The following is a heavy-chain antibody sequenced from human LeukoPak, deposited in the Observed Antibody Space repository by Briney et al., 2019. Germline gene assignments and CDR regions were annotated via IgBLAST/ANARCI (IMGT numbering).Heavy chain of an antibody. CDR3: ARRLTENWNDNWFDP. CDR1: GYSFTSYW. D-gene: IGHD1-1*01. V-gene: IGHV5-51*01. J-gene: IGHJ5*02. Sequence: GESLKISCKASGYSFTSYWIGWVRQMPGKGLEWTGIIYPGDSDTRYSSSFQGQVTISADKSISTAYLQWSSLKASDTAMYYCARRLTENWNDNWFDPWGQGTLVTVSS. CDR2: IYPGDSDT.